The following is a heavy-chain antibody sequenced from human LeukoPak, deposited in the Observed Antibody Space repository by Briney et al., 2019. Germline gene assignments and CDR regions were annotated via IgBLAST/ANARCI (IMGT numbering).Heavy chain of an antibody. CDR1: GYTFTGYY. Sequence: ASVKVSCKASGYTFTGYYMHWVRQAPGQGLEWMGWINPNSGGTNYAQNFQGRVTMTRDTTIGTAYMELSSLRSDDTAVYYCARDRGQVADFDYWGQGTLVTVSS. CDR3: ARDRGQVADFDY. V-gene: IGHV1-2*02. CDR2: INPNSGGT. D-gene: IGHD3-10*01. J-gene: IGHJ4*02.